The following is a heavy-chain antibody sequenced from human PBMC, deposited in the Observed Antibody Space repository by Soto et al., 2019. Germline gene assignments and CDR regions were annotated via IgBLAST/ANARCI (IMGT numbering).Heavy chain of an antibody. Sequence: GESLKISCKGSGYSFTSYWISWVRQMPGKGLEWMGRIDPSDSYTNYSPSFQGHVTISADKSISTAYLQWSSLKASDTAMYYCSRRHIVLVPASIDAFDIWRQGTMVTGSS. J-gene: IGHJ3*02. D-gene: IGHD2-2*01. CDR1: GYSFTSYW. CDR2: IDPSDSYT. CDR3: SRRHIVLVPASIDAFDI. V-gene: IGHV5-10-1*01.